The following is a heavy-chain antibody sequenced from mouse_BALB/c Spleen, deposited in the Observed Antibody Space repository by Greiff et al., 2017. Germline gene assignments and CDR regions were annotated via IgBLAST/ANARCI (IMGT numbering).Heavy chain of an antibody. CDR3: DAEGPSVDY. V-gene: IGHV14-4*02. CDR2: IDPENGDT. CDR1: GFTFTDYY. J-gene: IGHJ4*01. D-gene: IGHD3-3*01. Sequence: VQLQQSGAELVRPGASVKLSCTASGFTFTDYYMHWVKQRPEQGLEWIGWIDPENGDTEYAPKFQGKATMTADTSSNTAYLQLSSLTSEDTAVYYCDAEGPSVDYWGQGTSVTVSA.